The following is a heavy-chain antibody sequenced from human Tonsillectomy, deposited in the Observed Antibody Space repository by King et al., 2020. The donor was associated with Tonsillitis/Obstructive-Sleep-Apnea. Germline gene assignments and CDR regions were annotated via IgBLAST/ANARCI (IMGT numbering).Heavy chain of an antibody. J-gene: IGHJ6*02. CDR1: GYTLTELS. CDR3: ATEQGRIAAAGFYYGMDV. V-gene: IGHV1-24*01. Sequence: QLVQSGAEVKKPGASVKVSCKVSGYTLTELSMHWVRQAPGKGLEWMGNFDPEDGETIYAQEFQGRVTMNGDTSTDTAYMELNSLRSEDTAVYYCATEQGRIAAAGFYYGMDVWGQGTTVTVSS. CDR2: FDPEDGET. D-gene: IGHD6-13*01.